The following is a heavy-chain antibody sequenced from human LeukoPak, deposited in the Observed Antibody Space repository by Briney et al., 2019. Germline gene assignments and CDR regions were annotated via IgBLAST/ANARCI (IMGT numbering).Heavy chain of an antibody. Sequence: SETLSLTCAVHGGSFSGYYWSWIRQPPGKGLEWIGEINHSGSTNYNPSLKSRVTISVDTSKNQFSLKLSSVTAADTAVYYCARAFGWFDPWGQGTLVTVSS. CDR2: INHSGST. D-gene: IGHD3-3*01. J-gene: IGHJ5*02. CDR3: ARAFGWFDP. CDR1: GGSFSGYY. V-gene: IGHV4-34*01.